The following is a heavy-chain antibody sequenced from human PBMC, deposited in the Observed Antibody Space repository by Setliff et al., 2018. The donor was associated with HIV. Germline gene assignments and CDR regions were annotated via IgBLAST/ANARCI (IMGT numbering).Heavy chain of an antibody. D-gene: IGHD3-22*01. J-gene: IGHJ4*02. CDR2: ITGSGRTT. CDR3: ATIVESSGYHGGNYFDF. V-gene: IGHV3-23*01. CDR1: GFTFSNYA. Sequence: GGSLRLSCAASGFTFSNYAMSWVRQAPGKGLEWVSAITGSGRTTYYADSVKGRFTISRDNSKNTLYLQMNSLRAEDTAVYYCATIVESSGYHGGNYFDFWDRGSLVTVSS.